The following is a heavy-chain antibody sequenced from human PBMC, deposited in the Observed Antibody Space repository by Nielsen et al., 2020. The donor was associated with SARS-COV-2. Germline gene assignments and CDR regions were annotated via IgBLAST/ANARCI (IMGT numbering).Heavy chain of an antibody. J-gene: IGHJ4*02. CDR1: GFTFSSYE. Sequence: GESLKISCAASGFTFSSYEMNWVRQAPGKGLEWVSYISSSGSTIYYADSVKGRFTISRDNAKNSLYLQMNSLRAEDTAVYYCARGEGYCSGGSCSDFDYWGQGTLVTVSS. CDR2: ISSSGSTI. CDR3: ARGEGYCSGGSCSDFDY. V-gene: IGHV3-48*03. D-gene: IGHD2-15*01.